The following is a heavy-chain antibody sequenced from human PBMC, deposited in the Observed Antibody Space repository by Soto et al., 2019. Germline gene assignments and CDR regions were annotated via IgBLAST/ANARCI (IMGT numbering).Heavy chain of an antibody. CDR3: ARSSGVLTPDFHX. Sequence: GGSLRLSCAASGFAFNIYAIHWVRQAPGKGLEWVSFISHDGTNRYYTDSVRGRFTISIDNSKKTVYLEMDSLRADDTAVYYCARSSGVLTPDFHXWGQGTLVTVSX. CDR1: GFAFNIYA. CDR2: ISHDGTNR. D-gene: IGHD3-3*01. V-gene: IGHV3-30-3*01. J-gene: IGHJ4*02.